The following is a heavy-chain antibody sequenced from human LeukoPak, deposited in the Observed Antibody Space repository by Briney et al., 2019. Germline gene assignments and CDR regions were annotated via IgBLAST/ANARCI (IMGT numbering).Heavy chain of an antibody. CDR2: IYYTGST. CDR3: ARRITVSATNWFDP. D-gene: IGHD6-19*01. J-gene: IGHJ5*02. CDR1: GASISSSF. V-gene: IGHV4-59*01. Sequence: SETLSLTCTVSGASISSSFWSWIRQSPGKGLEWIAYIYYTGSTQYNPSLKSRLTISLDTSKNQFSLRLSSVTAAVTAIYYCARRITVSATNWFDPWGQGTLVTVSS.